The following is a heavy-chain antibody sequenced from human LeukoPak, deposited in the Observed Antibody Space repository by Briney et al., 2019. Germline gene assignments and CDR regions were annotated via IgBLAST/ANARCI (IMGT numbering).Heavy chain of an antibody. CDR2: INPNSGGT. V-gene: IGHV1-2*06. D-gene: IGHD1-26*01. CDR3: ARVLSGSSLGFFDY. J-gene: IGHJ4*02. Sequence: ASVKVSCKASGYTFTGYYMHWVRQAPGQGLEWMGRINPNSGGTNYAQKFQGRVTMTRDTSISTAYMELSRLRSDGTAAYYCARVLSGSSLGFFDYWGQGTLVTVSS. CDR1: GYTFTGYY.